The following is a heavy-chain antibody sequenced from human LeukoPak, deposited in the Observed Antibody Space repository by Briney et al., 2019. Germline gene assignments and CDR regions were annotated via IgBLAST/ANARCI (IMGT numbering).Heavy chain of an antibody. CDR3: AKARLRAGDPIDY. CDR2: ISYDGSNK. CDR1: GFTFSSYG. Sequence: PGRSLRLSCAASGFTFSSYGMHWVRQAPGKGLEWVAVISYDGSNKYYADSVKGRFTISRDNSKNTLYLQMYSLRAEDTAVYYCAKARLRAGDPIDYWGQGTLVTVSS. J-gene: IGHJ4*02. D-gene: IGHD2-21*02. V-gene: IGHV3-30*18.